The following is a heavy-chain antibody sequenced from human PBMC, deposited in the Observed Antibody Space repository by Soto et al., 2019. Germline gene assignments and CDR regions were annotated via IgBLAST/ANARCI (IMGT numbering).Heavy chain of an antibody. CDR2: IWHDGSNE. V-gene: IGHV3-33*01. Sequence: QVQLVESGGGVVQPGRSLRLSCAASGFTYSNYAMHWVRQAPGKGLEWVADIWHDGSNEDYADSVKGRFTISRDNSKNTLHLQMNSLRVEDTAVYYCAGGVGSGSPPFDHWGQGTLVTVSS. D-gene: IGHD3-10*01. CDR3: AGGVGSGSPPFDH. J-gene: IGHJ4*02. CDR1: GFTYSNYA.